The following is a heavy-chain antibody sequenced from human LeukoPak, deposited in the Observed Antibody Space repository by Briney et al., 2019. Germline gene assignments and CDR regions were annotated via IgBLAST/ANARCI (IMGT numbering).Heavy chain of an antibody. CDR3: ARCTVDYGDPAFDY. CDR2: IYYSGST. Sequence: SETLSLTFTVSGGSISSYYWSWIRQPPGKGLEWIGYIYYSGSTNYNPSLKSRVTISVDTSKNQFSLKLSSVTAADTAVYYCARCTVDYGDPAFDYWGQGTLVTVSS. CDR1: GGSISSYY. V-gene: IGHV4-59*01. D-gene: IGHD4-17*01. J-gene: IGHJ4*02.